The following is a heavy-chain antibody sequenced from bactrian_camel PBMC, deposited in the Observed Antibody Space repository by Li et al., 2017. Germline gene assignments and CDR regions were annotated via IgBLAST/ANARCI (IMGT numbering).Heavy chain of an antibody. Sequence: VQLVESGGGSVQPGGSLRISCTASGFTFSAVYMFWVRQAPGRGLEWVSGINRRGGSAYYADSVKGRLTISRDNAKNTVYLQLNSLKTEDTAMYFCAGGNVLYEFIYWGQGTQVTVS. CDR1: GFTFSAVY. CDR2: INRRGGSA. CDR3: AGGNVLYEFIY. V-gene: IGHV3S40*01. D-gene: IGHD7*01. J-gene: IGHJ4*01.